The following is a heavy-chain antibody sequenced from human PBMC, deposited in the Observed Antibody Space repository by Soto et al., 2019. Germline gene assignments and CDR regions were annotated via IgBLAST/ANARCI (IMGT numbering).Heavy chain of an antibody. Sequence: GGSLRLSCAASGFTFSSYAMSWVRQAPGKGLEWVSAISGSGGSTYYADSVKGRFTISRDNSKNTLYLQMNSLRAEDTAVYYCAKAQECSSTSCYTGADYYGMDVWGQGTTVTVSS. V-gene: IGHV3-23*01. J-gene: IGHJ6*02. CDR1: GFTFSSYA. D-gene: IGHD2-2*02. CDR3: AKAQECSSTSCYTGADYYGMDV. CDR2: ISGSGGST.